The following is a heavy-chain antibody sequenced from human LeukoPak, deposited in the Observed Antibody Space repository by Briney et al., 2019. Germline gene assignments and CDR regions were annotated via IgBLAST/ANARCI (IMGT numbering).Heavy chain of an antibody. J-gene: IGHJ5*02. CDR3: AAESGLGFDP. D-gene: IGHD3-10*01. Sequence: SGGSLTLSCAVSGFTFSSYWMSWVRQAPGGGLEWVANIKQDGSEKYYVDSVKGRFTISRDNAKNSLYLQMNSLRAEDTAVYYCAAESGLGFDPWGQGTLVTVSS. V-gene: IGHV3-7*01. CDR1: GFTFSSYW. CDR2: IKQDGSEK.